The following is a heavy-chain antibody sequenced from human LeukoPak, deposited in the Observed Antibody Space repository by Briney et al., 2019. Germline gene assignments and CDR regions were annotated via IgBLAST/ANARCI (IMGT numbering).Heavy chain of an antibody. CDR3: ARAYCGGDCYEGWFDP. V-gene: IGHV4-59*01. CDR1: GGSISSYY. J-gene: IGHJ5*02. Sequence: SETLSLTCTVSGGSISSYYWSWIRQPPGKGLGWIGYIYYSGSTNYNPSLKSRVTISVDTSKNQFSLKLSSVTAADTAVYYCARAYCGGDCYEGWFDPWGQGTLVTVSS. D-gene: IGHD2-21*02. CDR2: IYYSGST.